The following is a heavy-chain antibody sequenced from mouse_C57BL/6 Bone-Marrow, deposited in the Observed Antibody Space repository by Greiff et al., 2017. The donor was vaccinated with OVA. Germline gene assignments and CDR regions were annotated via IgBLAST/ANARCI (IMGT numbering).Heavy chain of an antibody. V-gene: IGHV1-54*01. CDR1: GYAFTNYL. Sequence: QVQLVESGAELVRPGTSVKVSCKASGYAFTNYLIEWVKQRPGQGLEWIGVINPGSGGTNYNEKFKGKATLTADKSSSTAYMQLSSLTSEDSAVYFCARNYGARYFDVWGTGTTVTVSS. CDR2: INPGSGGT. J-gene: IGHJ1*03. CDR3: ARNYGARYFDV. D-gene: IGHD1-1*02.